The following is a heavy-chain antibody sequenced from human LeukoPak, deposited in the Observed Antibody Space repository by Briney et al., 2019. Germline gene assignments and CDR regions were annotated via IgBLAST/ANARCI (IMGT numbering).Heavy chain of an antibody. CDR1: GFTFSSYA. V-gene: IGHV3-23*01. Sequence: GGSLRLSCAASGFTFSSYAMSWVRQAPGKGLEWVSAISGSGGSTYYADSVKGRFTISRDNSKNTLYLQMNSLRAELTAVYYCASQWELHKFDYWGQGTLVTVSS. D-gene: IGHD1-26*01. J-gene: IGHJ4*02. CDR3: ASQWELHKFDY. CDR2: ISGSGGST.